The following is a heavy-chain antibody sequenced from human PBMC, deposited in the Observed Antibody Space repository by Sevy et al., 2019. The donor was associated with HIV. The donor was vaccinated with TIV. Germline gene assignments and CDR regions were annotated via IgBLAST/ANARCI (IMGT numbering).Heavy chain of an antibody. D-gene: IGHD3-9*01. V-gene: IGHV1-24*01. J-gene: IGHJ5*02. Sequence: ASVKVSCKVSGYTLTKLSMNWVRQAPGKGLEWMGHVDPQHGETIYAERFQGRVTITADTSIDTGYMELSRLTSEDTAVYYCATVGLRYLSGCSSYLGDWFDPWGQGTLVTVSS. CDR1: GYTLTKLS. CDR3: ATVGLRYLSGCSSYLGDWFDP. CDR2: VDPQHGET.